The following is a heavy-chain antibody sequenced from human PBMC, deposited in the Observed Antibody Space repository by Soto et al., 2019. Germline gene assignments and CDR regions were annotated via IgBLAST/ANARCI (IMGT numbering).Heavy chain of an antibody. D-gene: IGHD1-26*01. Sequence: GGTRRCSCSASGFIFSSYTMHWVRQAPGKGLEWLGVITYDGNKQYYADSVKGRFTISTDNSRNMLFLQMNSLRPHDTAVYYCARAPSGSYPDFDYWRQGTLVTVSS. CDR1: GFIFSSYT. J-gene: IGHJ4*02. V-gene: IGHV3-30-3*01. CDR2: ITYDGNKQ. CDR3: ARAPSGSYPDFDY.